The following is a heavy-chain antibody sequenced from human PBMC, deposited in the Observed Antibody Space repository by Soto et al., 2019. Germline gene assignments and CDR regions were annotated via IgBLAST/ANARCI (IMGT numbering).Heavy chain of an antibody. Sequence: QVQLVESGGGLVKPGGSLRLSCAASGLTFSDYYMSWIRQAPGTGPEWVSYITSSGSYTKYEDSVQGRPTSSRDNAKSSLYLHTTSLRAEDTAAYYCARELDGIDVRGQGTTVVVSS. V-gene: IGHV3-11*05. CDR2: ITSSGSYT. CDR3: ARELDGIDV. J-gene: IGHJ6*02. CDR1: GLTFSDYY.